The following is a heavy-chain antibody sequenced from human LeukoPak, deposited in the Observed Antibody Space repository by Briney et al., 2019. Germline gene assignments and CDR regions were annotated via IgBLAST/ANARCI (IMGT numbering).Heavy chain of an antibody. D-gene: IGHD2-2*01. CDR3: ARSYIVVVPAPRGAFDI. Sequence: GGSLRLSCAASGFTVSSNYVSWVRQAPGKGLEWVSVIYSGGSTYYADSVKGRFTISRDNSKNTLYLQMNSLRAEDTAVYYCARSYIVVVPAPRGAFDIWGQGTMVTVSS. CDR1: GFTVSSNY. V-gene: IGHV3-66*01. CDR2: IYSGGST. J-gene: IGHJ3*02.